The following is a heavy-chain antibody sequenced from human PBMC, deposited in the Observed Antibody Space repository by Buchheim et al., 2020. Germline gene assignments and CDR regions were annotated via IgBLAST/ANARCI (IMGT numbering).Heavy chain of an antibody. CDR2: IKQDGSEK. D-gene: IGHD3-9*01. Sequence: EVQLVESGGGLVQPGGSLRLSCAASGFTFSSYWMSWVRQAPGKGLEWVANIKQDGSEKYYVDSVKGRFTISRDNAKKSLYLQMNSLRAEDTAVYYCARDLHFDWLLLDLSLRYWGQGTL. CDR1: GFTFSSYW. CDR3: ARDLHFDWLLLDLSLRY. V-gene: IGHV3-7*01. J-gene: IGHJ4*02.